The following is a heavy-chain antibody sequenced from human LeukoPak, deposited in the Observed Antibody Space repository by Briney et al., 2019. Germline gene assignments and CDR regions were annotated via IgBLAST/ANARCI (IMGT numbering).Heavy chain of an antibody. CDR1: GGSFSGYY. V-gene: IGHV4-34*01. J-gene: IGHJ2*01. CDR2: INHSGST. D-gene: IGHD2-15*01. Sequence: SETLSLTCAVYGGSFSGYYWSWIRQPPGKGLEWIGEINHSGSTNYNPSLKSRVTISVDTSKNQSSLKLSSVTAADTAVYYCARRRVVVVAATVPSLKRYWYFDLWGRGTLVTVSS. CDR3: ARRRVVVVAATVPSLKRYWYFDL.